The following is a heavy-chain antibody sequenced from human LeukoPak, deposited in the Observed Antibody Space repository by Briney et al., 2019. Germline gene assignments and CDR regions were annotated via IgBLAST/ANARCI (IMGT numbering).Heavy chain of an antibody. CDR3: ARGDTVTTPLNRRVY. CDR1: GYTFASYC. J-gene: IGHJ4*02. Sequence: ASVKVSCKASGYTFASYCIHWVRQAPGQGLEWMGVIIPSGGGTTYAQKFQGRVTMTRDTSMSTVYMELSSLRSEDTAVYYCARGDTVTTPLNRRVYWGQGTLVTVSS. V-gene: IGHV1-46*01. D-gene: IGHD4-17*01. CDR2: IIPSGGGT.